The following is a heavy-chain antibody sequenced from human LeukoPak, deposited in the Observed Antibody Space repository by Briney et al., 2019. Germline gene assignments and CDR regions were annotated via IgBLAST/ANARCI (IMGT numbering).Heavy chain of an antibody. CDR1: GGSISNFY. J-gene: IGHJ6*03. CDR2: IYYSGST. V-gene: IGHV4-59*01. CDR3: ARGRFDYYDTSGYYRPREYYYYYYYMDV. Sequence: SETLSLTCTVSGGSISNFYWNWIRQPPGKGLEWIGYIYYSGSTNYNPSLKSRVTISIDTSKNQFSLKLGSVTAADTAVYYCARGRFDYYDTSGYYRPREYYYYYYYMDVWGKGATVTISS. D-gene: IGHD3-22*01.